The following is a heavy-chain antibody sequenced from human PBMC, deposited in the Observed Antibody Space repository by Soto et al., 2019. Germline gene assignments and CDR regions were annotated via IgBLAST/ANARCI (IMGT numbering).Heavy chain of an antibody. Sequence: QVQLVQSGAEVKRPGASVMVSCKASGYTFTSSGISWVLQAPGQGLECLGGIRAYNGHTNDAQKLHGRVTMTTDTSMTTAYMDLRRLSSEDSALYYCARTRVGIGLAVRGHGTT. V-gene: IGHV1-18*01. CDR3: ARTRVGIGLAV. J-gene: IGHJ6*02. D-gene: IGHD2-21*01. CDR2: IRAYNGHT. CDR1: GYTFTSSG.